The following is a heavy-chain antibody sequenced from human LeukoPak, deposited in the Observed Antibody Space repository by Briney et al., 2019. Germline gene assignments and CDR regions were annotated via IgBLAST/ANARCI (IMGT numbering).Heavy chain of an antibody. Sequence: GGSLRLSCAASGFTVSSNYVSWVRQAPGKGLEWVSVIYRGGSTYYADSVKGRFTISRDNSKNTLYLQMNSLRAEDTAVYYCTRDLPLTGESSGYSAFEIWGQGTMVTVSS. CDR3: TRDLPLTGESSGYSAFEI. D-gene: IGHD3-22*01. CDR2: IYRGGST. V-gene: IGHV3-53*01. J-gene: IGHJ3*02. CDR1: GFTVSSNY.